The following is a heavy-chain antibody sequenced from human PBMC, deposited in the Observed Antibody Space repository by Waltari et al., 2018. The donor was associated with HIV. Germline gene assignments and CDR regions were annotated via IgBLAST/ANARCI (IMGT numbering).Heavy chain of an antibody. D-gene: IGHD2-15*01. CDR3: ARGFRVGCSDATCYSHY. J-gene: IGHJ4*02. CDR2: RNGDGSST. Sequence: EVQLLESGGGLVQPGGSLRLSCAASGFTFSSYWMHWVRQAPGKGLVGVSLRNGDGSSTSYADSVQCRFTISRDNAKNRLYLQVNSLRAEDTAVYYCARGFRVGCSDATCYSHYWGQGTLVTVSS. V-gene: IGHV3-74*01. CDR1: GFTFSSYW.